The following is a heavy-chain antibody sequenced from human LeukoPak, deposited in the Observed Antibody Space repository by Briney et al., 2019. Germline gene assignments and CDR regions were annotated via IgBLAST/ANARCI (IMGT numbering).Heavy chain of an antibody. Sequence: GGSLRPSCAASGFTFSNAWMSWVRQAPGKGLEWVGRIKSKSDGETRDYAAPVRGRFAISRDDSQNTLFLLMNNLKTDDTAVYFCITDPGDYEDFWGQGSLVTVSS. CDR2: IKSKSDGETR. V-gene: IGHV3-15*01. D-gene: IGHD4-17*01. J-gene: IGHJ4*02. CDR3: ITDPGDYEDF. CDR1: GFTFSNAW.